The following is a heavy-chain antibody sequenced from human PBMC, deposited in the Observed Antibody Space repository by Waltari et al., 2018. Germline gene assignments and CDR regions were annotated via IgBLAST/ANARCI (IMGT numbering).Heavy chain of an antibody. V-gene: IGHV4-4*07. CDR2: IYPGATP. CDR1: GGSIISYY. CDR3: ARIYGSGTFIYMDV. J-gene: IGHJ6*03. Sequence: QVQLQESGPGLVKPSETLSLTCPVSGGSIISYYWSWIRQPAGKGLEWMGRIYPGATPYYNPSLQTRIMMSVDTSQNQFSLKLSSVTAADTAVYYCARIYGSGTFIYMDVWGKGTTVTVSS. D-gene: IGHD3-10*01.